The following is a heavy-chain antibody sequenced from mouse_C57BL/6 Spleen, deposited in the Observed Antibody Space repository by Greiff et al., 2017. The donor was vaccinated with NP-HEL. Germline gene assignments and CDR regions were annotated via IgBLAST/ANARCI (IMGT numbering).Heavy chain of an antibody. CDR1: GYTFTSYW. V-gene: IGHV1-55*01. CDR3: ARAKTAQATSWFAY. D-gene: IGHD3-2*02. Sequence: VQLQQSGAELVKPGASVKMSCKASGYTFTSYWITWVKQRPGQGLEWIGDIYPGSGSTNYNEKFKSKATLTVDTSSSTAYMQLSSLTSEDSAVYYGARAKTAQATSWFAYWGQGTLVTVSA. J-gene: IGHJ3*01. CDR2: IYPGSGST.